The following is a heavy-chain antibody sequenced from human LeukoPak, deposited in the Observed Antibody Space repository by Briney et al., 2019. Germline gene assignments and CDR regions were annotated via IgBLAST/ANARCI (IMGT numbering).Heavy chain of an antibody. J-gene: IGHJ4*02. V-gene: IGHV1-2*02. D-gene: IGHD2-15*01. CDR2: SNPNSGGT. CDR3: ARDPEYCSGGSCVPVY. Sequence: ASVKVSCKASGYTFTGYFIHWVRQAPGQGLEWMGWSNPNSGGTNYAQKFQGRVTMTRDTSICTAYMELTRLRSDDTAVYYCARDPEYCSGGSCVPVYWGQGTLVTVSS. CDR1: GYTFTGYF.